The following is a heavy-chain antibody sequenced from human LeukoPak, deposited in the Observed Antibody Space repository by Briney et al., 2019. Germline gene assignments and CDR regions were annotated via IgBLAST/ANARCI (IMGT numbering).Heavy chain of an antibody. CDR3: VRDTRSYYLDY. D-gene: IGHD1-26*01. CDR2: ISWSSGSI. J-gene: IGHJ4*02. CDR1: GFTFDNYA. V-gene: IGHV3-9*01. Sequence: GGSLRLSCAASGFTFDNYAMHWVRQAPGKGLEWVSGISWSSGSIGYADSVKGRFTISRDNPKNTLYLQMNSLRVEDTAVYYCVRDTRSYYLDYWGQGTLVTVSS.